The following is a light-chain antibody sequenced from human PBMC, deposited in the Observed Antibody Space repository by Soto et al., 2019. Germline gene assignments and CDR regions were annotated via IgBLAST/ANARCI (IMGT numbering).Light chain of an antibody. V-gene: IGKV4-1*01. CDR1: QSVLYSSNNKNY. J-gene: IGKJ5*01. Sequence: DIVMTQSPDSLAVSLGERVTINCKSSQSVLYSSNNKNYLAWYQQKPGQPPKLLIYWASTRESGVPDRFSGSGSGTDFTLTISSLQTEDVAIYYCQQYYNTPITFGQGTRLEIK. CDR3: QQYYNTPIT. CDR2: WAS.